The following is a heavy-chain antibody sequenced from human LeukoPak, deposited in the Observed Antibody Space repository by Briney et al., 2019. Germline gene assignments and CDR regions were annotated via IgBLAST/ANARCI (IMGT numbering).Heavy chain of an antibody. CDR1: GFTFSSYW. CDR3: ARAELVVDTAGGFDY. V-gene: IGHV3-7*01. Sequence: AGSLRLSCAASGFTFSSYWMSWVRQAPGKGLEWVANIKQDGSEKYYVDSVKGRFTISRDNAKNSLYLQMNSLRAEDTAVYYCARAELVVDTAGGFDYWGQGTLVTVSS. CDR2: IKQDGSEK. J-gene: IGHJ4*02. D-gene: IGHD5-18*01.